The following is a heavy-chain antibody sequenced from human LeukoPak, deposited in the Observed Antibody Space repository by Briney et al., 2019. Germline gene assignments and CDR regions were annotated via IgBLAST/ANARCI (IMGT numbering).Heavy chain of an antibody. CDR3: ARDRSSSWPDAFDI. CDR1: GGTFSSYA. D-gene: IGHD6-13*01. J-gene: IGHJ3*02. Sequence: SVKVSCKASGGTFSSYAISWVRQAPGQGLEWMGRIIPILGIANYAQKFQGRVTITADKSTSTAYMELSSLRSEDTAVYYCARDRSSSWPDAFDIWGQGAMVTVSS. CDR2: IIPILGIA. V-gene: IGHV1-69*04.